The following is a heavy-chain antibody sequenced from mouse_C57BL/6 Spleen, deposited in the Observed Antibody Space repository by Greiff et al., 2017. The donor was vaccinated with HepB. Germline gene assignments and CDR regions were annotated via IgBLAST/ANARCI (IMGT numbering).Heavy chain of an antibody. D-gene: IGHD3-2*02. CDR1: GYAFTNYL. Sequence: VQLQQSGAELVRPGTSVKVSCKASGYAFTNYLIEWVKQRPGQGLEWIGVINPGSGGTNYNEKFKGKATLTADKSSSTAYMQLSSLTSEDSAGYFCARSDSSGCPFAYWGQGTLVTVSA. J-gene: IGHJ3*01. V-gene: IGHV1-54*01. CDR3: ARSDSSGCPFAY. CDR2: INPGSGGT.